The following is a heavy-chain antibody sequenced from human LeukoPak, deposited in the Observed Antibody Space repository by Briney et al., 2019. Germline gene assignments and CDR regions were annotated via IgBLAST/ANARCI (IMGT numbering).Heavy chain of an antibody. V-gene: IGHV3-64*01. J-gene: IGHJ4*02. Sequence: GGSLRLSCAASGFTFGSYAMHWVRQAPGNGLEYVSAISSNGGSTYYANSVKGRFTISRDNSKNTLYLQMGSLRAEDMAVYYCAREGIGMVAKNQPLDYWGQGTLVTVSS. CDR1: GFTFGSYA. D-gene: IGHD5-12*01. CDR3: AREGIGMVAKNQPLDY. CDR2: ISSNGGST.